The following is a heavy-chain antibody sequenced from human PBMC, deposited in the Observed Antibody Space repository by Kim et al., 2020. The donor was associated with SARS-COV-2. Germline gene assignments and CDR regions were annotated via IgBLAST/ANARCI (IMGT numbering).Heavy chain of an antibody. CDR2: VYYGWST. CDR3: GRHLMGSGSSYYFD. V-gene: IGHV4-39*01. Sequence: SETLSLTCTVSGGSIINSGYYWGWIRHPPGKGLEWIGSVYYGWSTYYSPSLKSRLTISIDTSKNQFSLKLRSVTAADTALYYFGRHLMGSGSSYYFD. J-gene: IGHJ4*01. CDR1: GGSIINSGYY. D-gene: IGHD3-10*01.